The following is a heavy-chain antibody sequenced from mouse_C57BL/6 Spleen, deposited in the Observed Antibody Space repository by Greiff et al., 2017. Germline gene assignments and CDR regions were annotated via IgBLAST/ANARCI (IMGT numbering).Heavy chain of an antibody. Sequence: EVQRVESGGGLVKPGGSLKLSCAASGFTFSSYTMSWVRQTPEKRLEWVATISGGGGNTYYPDSVKGRFTISRDNAKNTLYLQMSSLRSEDTALYYCARQEGQLRPNYSDYWGQGTTLTVSS. J-gene: IGHJ2*01. D-gene: IGHD3-2*02. CDR2: ISGGGGNT. V-gene: IGHV5-9*01. CDR3: ARQEGQLRPNYSDY. CDR1: GFTFSSYT.